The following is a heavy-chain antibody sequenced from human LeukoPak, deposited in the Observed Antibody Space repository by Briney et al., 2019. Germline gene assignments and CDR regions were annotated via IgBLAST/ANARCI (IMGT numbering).Heavy chain of an antibody. CDR2: INPNSGGT. Sequence: GASVKVSCKASGYTFTGYYMHWVRQAPGQGLEWMGWINPNSGGTNYAQKFQGRVTMTRDTSISTAYMELRSLRSDDTAVYYCARGTDYYDSSGYFPDYWGQGTLVTVSS. CDR1: GYTFTGYY. D-gene: IGHD3-22*01. V-gene: IGHV1-2*02. J-gene: IGHJ4*02. CDR3: ARGTDYYDSSGYFPDY.